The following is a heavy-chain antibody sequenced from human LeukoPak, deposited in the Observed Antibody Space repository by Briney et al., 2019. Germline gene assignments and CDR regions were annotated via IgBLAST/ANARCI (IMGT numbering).Heavy chain of an antibody. V-gene: IGHV1-18*01. Sequence: GASVKVSCKASGYTFINHGISWVRQAPGQGLEWMGWIIAYNGNTNYAQKLQGRVTMTTDTSTSTAYIELRSLRSDDTAVYYCAKSPRASGSGTTYYYYGMDVWGQGTTVTVSS. CDR1: GYTFINHG. D-gene: IGHD3-10*01. J-gene: IGHJ6*02. CDR3: AKSPRASGSGTTYYYYGMDV. CDR2: IIAYNGNT.